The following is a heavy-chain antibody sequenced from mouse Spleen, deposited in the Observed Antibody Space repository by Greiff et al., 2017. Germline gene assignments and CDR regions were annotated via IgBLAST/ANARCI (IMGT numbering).Heavy chain of an antibody. CDR2: IDPSDSYT. CDR3: ASFPELGRYWYFDV. D-gene: IGHD4-1*01. Sequence: VQLQQPGAELVMPGASVKLSCKASGYTFTSYWMHWVKQRPGQGLEWIGEIDPSDSYTNYNQKFKGKATLTVDKSSSTAYMQLSSLTSEDSAVYYCASFPELGRYWYFDVWGTGTTVTVSS. V-gene: IGHV1-69*01. CDR1: GYTFTSYW. J-gene: IGHJ1*03.